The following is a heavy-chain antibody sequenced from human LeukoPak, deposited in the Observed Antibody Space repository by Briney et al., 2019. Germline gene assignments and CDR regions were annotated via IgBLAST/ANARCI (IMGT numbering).Heavy chain of an antibody. CDR1: GFXFSSYS. Sequence: GGSLRLSCAASGFXFSSYSINWVRQAPGKGLEWVSSISSSSSYIYYADSVKGRFTISRDNAKNSLYLQMNSLRAEDTAVYYCARGSGATYSSSWYLDYWGQGTLVTVSS. CDR2: ISSSSSYI. CDR3: ARGSGATYSSSWYLDY. D-gene: IGHD6-13*01. V-gene: IGHV3-21*01. J-gene: IGHJ4*02.